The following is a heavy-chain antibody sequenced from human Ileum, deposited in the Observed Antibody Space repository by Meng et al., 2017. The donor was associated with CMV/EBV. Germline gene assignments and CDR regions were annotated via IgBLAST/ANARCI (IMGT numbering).Heavy chain of an antibody. CDR2: TYYRSKWYN. D-gene: IGHD2-15*01. CDR3: ASMGGDGSCS. V-gene: IGHV6-1*01. CDR1: GDRVSSNSAA. J-gene: IGHJ5*02. Sequence: ISGDRVSSNSAAWNWIRQSPSRGLEWLGRTYYRSKWYNDYAVSVKSRITINPDTSKNQFSLQLNSVTPEDTAVYYCASMGGDGSCSWGQGTLVTVSS.